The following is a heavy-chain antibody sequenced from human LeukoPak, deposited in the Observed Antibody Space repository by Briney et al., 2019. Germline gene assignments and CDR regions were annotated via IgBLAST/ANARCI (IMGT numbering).Heavy chain of an antibody. V-gene: IGHV3-23*01. CDR2: ISGDDSKT. D-gene: IGHD3-22*01. Sequence: PGGSLGLSCAASGFSISNYAMNWVRQAPGKGLEWVSAISGDDSKTFYADSVKGRFTVSRDISKTTLYLQMTSLRAEDTAVYYCAQDLAYYFDTTSETLGLAVWGQGTTVTVSS. CDR1: GFSISNYA. J-gene: IGHJ6*02. CDR3: AQDLAYYFDTTSETLGLAV.